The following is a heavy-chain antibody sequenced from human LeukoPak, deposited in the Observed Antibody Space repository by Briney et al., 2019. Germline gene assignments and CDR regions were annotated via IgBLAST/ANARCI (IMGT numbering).Heavy chain of an antibody. V-gene: IGHV3-11*06. CDR2: ISSSSSYT. CDR3: ARNRDGYLPFDY. Sequence: GGSVRLSCAASGFTFSDYYMSWIRQAPGKGLEWVSYISSSSSYTNYADSVKGRFTISRDNAKNSRYLQMNSLRAEDTAVYYCARNRDGYLPFDYWGQGTLVTVSS. J-gene: IGHJ4*02. CDR1: GFTFSDYY. D-gene: IGHD5-24*01.